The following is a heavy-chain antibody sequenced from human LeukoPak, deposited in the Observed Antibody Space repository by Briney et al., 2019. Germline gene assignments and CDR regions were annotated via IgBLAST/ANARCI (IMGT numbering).Heavy chain of an antibody. CDR2: INHSGST. J-gene: IGHJ4*02. V-gene: IGHV4-34*01. Sequence: PSETLSLTCAVYGGSFSGYYWSWIRQPPGKGLEWIGEINHSGSTNYNPSLKSRVTISVDTSKNQFSLKLSSVTAADAAVYYCARGSVRYDFWSGYSGPIDYWGQGTLVTVSS. D-gene: IGHD3-3*01. CDR3: ARGSVRYDFWSGYSGPIDY. CDR1: GGSFSGYY.